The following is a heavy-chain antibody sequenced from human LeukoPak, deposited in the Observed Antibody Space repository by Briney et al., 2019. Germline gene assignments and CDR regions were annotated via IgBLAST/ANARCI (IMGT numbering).Heavy chain of an antibody. CDR3: ARVPGRYCSSTSCYLARD. Sequence: PSETLSLTCTVSGYSISSGYYWGWIRQPPGKGPEWIGRIYHSGSTYYNPSLKSRVTISVDTSKNQFSLKLSSVTAADTAVYYCARVPGRYCSSTSCYLARDWGQGTLVTVSS. J-gene: IGHJ4*02. D-gene: IGHD2-2*01. V-gene: IGHV4-38-2*02. CDR1: GYSISSGYY. CDR2: IYHSGST.